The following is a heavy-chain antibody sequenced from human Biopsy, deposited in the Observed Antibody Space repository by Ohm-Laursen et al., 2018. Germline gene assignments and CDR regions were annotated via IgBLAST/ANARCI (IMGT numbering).Heavy chain of an antibody. CDR1: GDSIKNDA. D-gene: IGHD5/OR15-5a*01. CDR2: MLHSGHS. CDR3: ARHFESTAIFDY. J-gene: IGHJ4*02. V-gene: IGHV4-59*08. Sequence: SETLFLTCSVSGDSIKNDAWSWIRQFPGKGLEWLGYMLHSGHSDYNPSLERRLTLSIDASKNQISLNLSSVTAADTAIYYCARHFESTAIFDYWGQGALITVSS.